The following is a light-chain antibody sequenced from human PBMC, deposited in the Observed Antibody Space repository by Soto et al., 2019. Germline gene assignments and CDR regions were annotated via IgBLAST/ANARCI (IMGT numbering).Light chain of an antibody. CDR1: ISDVAGYNY. CDR3: GTWDSSLSAGV. Sequence: QLVLTQPRSVSGSPGQSVTISCTGTISDVAGYNYVSWYQHHPDKAPKLLIYDNNKRPSGIPDRFSGSKSGTSATLGITGLQTGDEADYYCGTWDSSLSAGVFGGGTKLTVL. CDR2: DNN. J-gene: IGLJ3*02. V-gene: IGLV1-51*01.